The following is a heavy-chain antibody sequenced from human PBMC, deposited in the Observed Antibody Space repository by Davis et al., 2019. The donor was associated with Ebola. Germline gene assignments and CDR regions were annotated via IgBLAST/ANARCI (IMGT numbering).Heavy chain of an antibody. CDR2: INHSGST. CDR3: ARARVAVAGKRHYYYGMDV. D-gene: IGHD6-19*01. Sequence: SETLSLTCAVYGGSFSGYYWSWIRQPPGKGLEWIGEINHSGSTNYNPSLKSRVTISVDTSKNQFSLKLSSVTAADTAVYYCARARVAVAGKRHYYYGMDVWGQGTTVTVSS. J-gene: IGHJ6*02. CDR1: GGSFSGYY. V-gene: IGHV4-34*01.